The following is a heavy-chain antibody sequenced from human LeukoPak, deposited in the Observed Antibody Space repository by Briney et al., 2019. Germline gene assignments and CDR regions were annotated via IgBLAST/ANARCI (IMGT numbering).Heavy chain of an antibody. J-gene: IGHJ4*02. CDR3: ARGGRSSGRAYYFDY. CDR2: IYHSGST. CDR1: GGSISSGGYS. Sequence: SETLSLTCAVSGGSISSGGYSWSWIRQPPGKGLEWIGYIYHSGSTYYNPSLKSRVTISVDRSKNQFSLKLSSVTAADTAVYYCARGGRSSGRAYYFDYWGQGTLVTVSS. V-gene: IGHV4-30-2*01. D-gene: IGHD3-22*01.